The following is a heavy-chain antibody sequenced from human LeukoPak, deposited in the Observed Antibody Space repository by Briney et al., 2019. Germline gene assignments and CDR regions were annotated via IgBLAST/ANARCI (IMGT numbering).Heavy chain of an antibody. CDR1: GFTFDDYA. CDR3: AKGIDSGYDSGLFDY. V-gene: IGHV3-9*03. J-gene: IGHJ4*02. CDR2: ISWNSGSI. D-gene: IGHD5-12*01. Sequence: GRSLRLSCAASGFTFDDYAMHWVRQAPGKGLEWVSGISWNSGSIVYADSVKGRFTISRDNAKNSLYLQVNSLRAEDMALYYCAKGIDSGYDSGLFDYWGQGTLVTVSS.